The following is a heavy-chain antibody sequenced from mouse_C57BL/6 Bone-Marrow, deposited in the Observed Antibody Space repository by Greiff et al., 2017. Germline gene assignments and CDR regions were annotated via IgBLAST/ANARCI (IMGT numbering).Heavy chain of an antibody. CDR2: IYPGDGDT. CDR3: ARSFYGLSAMDY. Sequence: QVQLQQSGAELVKPGASVKISCKASGYAFSSYWMNWVKQRPGKGLEWIGQIYPGDGDTNYNGKFKGKATLTADKSSSTAYMQLSSLTSEDSAVYFCARSFYGLSAMDYWGQGTSVTVSS. V-gene: IGHV1-80*01. D-gene: IGHD2-10*01. J-gene: IGHJ4*01. CDR1: GYAFSSYW.